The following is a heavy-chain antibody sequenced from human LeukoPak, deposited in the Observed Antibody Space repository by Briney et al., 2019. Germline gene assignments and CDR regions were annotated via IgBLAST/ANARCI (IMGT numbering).Heavy chain of an antibody. J-gene: IGHJ4*02. D-gene: IGHD5-18*01. Sequence: GASLQISCKGSGYIFTSYWIGWVRPLPGKGLEWMGIIYPGDSDTRYSPSFQGQVTISADKSISTAYLQWSSLKASDTAMYYCARLTAMVTSFDYWGQGTLVTVSS. V-gene: IGHV5-51*01. CDR2: IYPGDSDT. CDR3: ARLTAMVTSFDY. CDR1: GYIFTSYW.